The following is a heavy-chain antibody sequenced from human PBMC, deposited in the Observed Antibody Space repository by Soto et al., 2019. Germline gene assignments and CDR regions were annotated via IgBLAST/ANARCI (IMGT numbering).Heavy chain of an antibody. CDR1: GFTFSTYG. Sequence: QVQLVESGGGVVQPGRSLRLSCAASGFTFSTYGMHWVRQAPGKGLEWVAVIWYDGSDKYYADSVKGRFTISRDNSEDTLYLQMNSLRAEDTAVYFCARGFPQYYRSGSYAFFDYWGQGTLVTVSS. CDR3: ARGFPQYYRSGSYAFFDY. D-gene: IGHD3-10*01. J-gene: IGHJ4*02. V-gene: IGHV3-33*01. CDR2: IWYDGSDK.